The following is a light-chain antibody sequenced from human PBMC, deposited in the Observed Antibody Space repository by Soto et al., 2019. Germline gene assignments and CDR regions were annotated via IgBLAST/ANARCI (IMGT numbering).Light chain of an antibody. CDR3: SSYTRSSTRDVV. CDR2: EVS. Sequence: QSVLTQPASVSGSPGQSITISCTGTSSDVGGYNYVSWYQQHPGKAPKLMIYEVSNRPSGVSNRFSGSKSGNTASLTISGLQAEDEADYDCSSYTRSSTRDVVFGGGTKLTVL. CDR1: SSDVGGYNY. J-gene: IGLJ2*01. V-gene: IGLV2-14*01.